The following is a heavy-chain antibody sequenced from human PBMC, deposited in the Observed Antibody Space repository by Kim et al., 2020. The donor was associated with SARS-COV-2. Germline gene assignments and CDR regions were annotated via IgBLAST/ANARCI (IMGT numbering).Heavy chain of an antibody. V-gene: IGHV3-30*04. Sequence: GGSLRLSCAASGFTFSSYAMHWVRQAPGKGLEWVAVISYDGSNKYYADSVKGRFTISRDNSKNTLYLQMNSLRAEDTAVYYCARGGGYYDSSGHFDLWGR. J-gene: IGHJ2*01. CDR2: ISYDGSNK. D-gene: IGHD3-22*01. CDR3: ARGGGYYDSSGHFDL. CDR1: GFTFSSYA.